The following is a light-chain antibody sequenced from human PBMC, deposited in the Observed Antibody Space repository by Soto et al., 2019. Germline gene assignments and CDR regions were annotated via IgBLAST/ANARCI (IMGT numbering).Light chain of an antibody. CDR2: EVT. CDR3: ISYTGSSTSYV. Sequence: QSVLTQPASVSGSPGQSITISCSGTSSDVGSYNHVAWYQQFPGKTPKLIIYEVTYRPSGVSHRFSAYKSGNTASLTISGLQAEDDADYYCISYTGSSTSYVFGTGTKVTVL. J-gene: IGLJ1*01. V-gene: IGLV2-14*01. CDR1: SSDVGSYNH.